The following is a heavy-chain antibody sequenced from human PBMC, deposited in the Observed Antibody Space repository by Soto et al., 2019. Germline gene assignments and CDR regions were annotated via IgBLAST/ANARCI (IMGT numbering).Heavy chain of an antibody. CDR3: ARASGRDGYNSGFVY. Sequence: EVQLVESGGGLVQPGGSLRLSCAASGFTVSNSYMSWVRQAPGKGLEWVSAIYSGGSTYYADSVKGRFTISRDNAKNTVYLQTNSLRAEDTAVYYCARASGRDGYNSGFVYWGQGTLVTVSS. CDR1: GFTVSNSY. V-gene: IGHV3-66*01. CDR2: IYSGGST. D-gene: IGHD5-12*01. J-gene: IGHJ4*02.